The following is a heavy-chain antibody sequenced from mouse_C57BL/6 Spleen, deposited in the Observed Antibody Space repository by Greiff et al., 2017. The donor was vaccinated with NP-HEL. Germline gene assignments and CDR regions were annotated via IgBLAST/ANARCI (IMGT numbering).Heavy chain of an antibody. V-gene: IGHV3-1*01. CDR1: GYSITSGYD. D-gene: IGHD1-1*01. CDR2: ISYSGST. J-gene: IGHJ3*01. CDR3: ARDGTTGGFAY. Sequence: ESGPGMVKPSQSLSLTCTVTGYSITSGYDWHWIRHFPGNKLEWMGYISYSGSTNYNPSLKSRISITHDTSKNHFFLKLNSVTTEDTATYYCARDGTTGGFAYWGQGTLVTVSA.